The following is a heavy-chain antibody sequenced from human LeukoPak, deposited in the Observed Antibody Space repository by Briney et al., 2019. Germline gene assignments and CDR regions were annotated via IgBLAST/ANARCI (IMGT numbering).Heavy chain of an antibody. CDR1: GYTFTSYD. CDR3: ARRGYCSSTSCRYGNWFDP. CDR2: MNPNSGNT. D-gene: IGHD2-2*01. V-gene: IGHV1-8*01. Sequence: ASVTVSCKASGYTFTSYDINWVRQATGQGLEWMGWMNPNSGNTGYAQKFQGRVTMTRNTSISTAYMELSSLRSEDTAVYYCARRGYCSSTSCRYGNWFDPWGQGTLVTVSS. J-gene: IGHJ5*02.